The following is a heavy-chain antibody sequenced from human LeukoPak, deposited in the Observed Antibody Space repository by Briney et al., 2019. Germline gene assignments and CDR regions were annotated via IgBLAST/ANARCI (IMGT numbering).Heavy chain of an antibody. D-gene: IGHD6-13*01. CDR1: GFIFSTYW. Sequence: PGGSLRLSCAASGFIFSTYWMHWVRQAPGKGLEWVANIKQDGSDKYYVDSVKGRFTISRDNAKNSLYLQMNSLRAEDTAIYYCARGSNWSLGYWGQGILVTVSS. J-gene: IGHJ4*02. V-gene: IGHV3-7*01. CDR3: ARGSNWSLGY. CDR2: IKQDGSDK.